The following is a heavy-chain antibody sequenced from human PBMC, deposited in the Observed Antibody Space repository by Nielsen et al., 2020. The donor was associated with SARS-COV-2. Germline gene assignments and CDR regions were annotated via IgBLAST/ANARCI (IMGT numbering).Heavy chain of an antibody. CDR2: TYYRSKWYN. Sequence: WIRQSPSRGLEWLGRTYYRSKWYNDYAVSVKSRITINPDTSKNQFSLQLNSVTPEDTAVYYCARDDGIGYCSSTSCRPGVYYYYYGMDVWGQGTTVTVSS. CDR3: ARDDGIGYCSSTSCRPGVYYYYYGMDV. V-gene: IGHV6-1*01. D-gene: IGHD2-2*01. J-gene: IGHJ6*02.